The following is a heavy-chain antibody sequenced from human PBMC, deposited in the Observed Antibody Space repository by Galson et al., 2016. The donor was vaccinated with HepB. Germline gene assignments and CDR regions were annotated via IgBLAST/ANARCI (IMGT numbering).Heavy chain of an antibody. Sequence: SVKVSCKASGYTFTTSGISWVRQAPGQGLEWMGWISTYSGDTKYAQNFQGGLTLTTDSSPTTAYMELRSLRLDDTAMYYCARDVQYRFDSWGQGTLVNVSS. CDR3: ARDVQYRFDS. CDR2: ISTYSGDT. V-gene: IGHV1-18*01. D-gene: IGHD2/OR15-2a*01. J-gene: IGHJ4*02. CDR1: GYTFTTSG.